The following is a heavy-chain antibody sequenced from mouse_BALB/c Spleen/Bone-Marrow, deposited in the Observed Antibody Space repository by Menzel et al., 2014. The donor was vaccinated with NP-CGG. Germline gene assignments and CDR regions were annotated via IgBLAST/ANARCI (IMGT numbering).Heavy chain of an antibody. V-gene: IGHV14-3*02. CDR3: AEITTAAYYVMDY. J-gene: IGHJ4*01. CDR2: IDPANGNT. Sequence: EVKLMESGAELVKPGASVKSSCTASGFNIEDTYMHWVKQRPEQGLEWIGRIDPANGNTKYDPKFQGKATITADTSSNTAYLQLSSLTSEDTAVYYCAEITTAAYYVMDYWGQGTSVTVSS. CDR1: GFNIEDTY. D-gene: IGHD1-2*01.